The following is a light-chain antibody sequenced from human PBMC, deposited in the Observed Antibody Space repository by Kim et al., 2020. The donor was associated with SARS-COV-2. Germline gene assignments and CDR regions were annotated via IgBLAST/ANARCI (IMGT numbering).Light chain of an antibody. J-gene: IGLJ3*02. Sequence: GQTVRITCQGDSLRSYYASWYQQKPGQAPVLVIYGKNNRPSGIPDRFSGSSSGNTASLTITGAQAEDEADYYCNSRDSSGNFWVFGGGTQLTVL. CDR3: NSRDSSGNFWV. CDR1: SLRSYY. CDR2: GKN. V-gene: IGLV3-19*01.